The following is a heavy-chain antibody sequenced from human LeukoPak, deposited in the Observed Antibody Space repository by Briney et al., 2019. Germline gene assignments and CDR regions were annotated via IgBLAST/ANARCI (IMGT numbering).Heavy chain of an antibody. V-gene: IGHV4-30-2*01. Sequence: SETLSLTCTVSGGSISSGGYYWSWIRQPPGKGLEWIGYIYHSGSTYYNPSLKSRVTISVDRSKNQFSLKLSSVTAADTAVYYCARVGQLAHTFDYWGQGTLVTVSS. D-gene: IGHD6-13*01. CDR2: IYHSGST. CDR3: ARVGQLAHTFDY. CDR1: GGSISSGGYY. J-gene: IGHJ4*02.